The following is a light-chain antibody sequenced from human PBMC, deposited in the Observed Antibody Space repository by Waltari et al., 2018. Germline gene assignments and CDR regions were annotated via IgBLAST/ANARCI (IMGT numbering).Light chain of an antibody. CDR1: QTITVY. Sequence: DVQMTQSTSPLSASVEDRVTITCRASQTITVYLNWYQHKFGKAPKLLIYAASNLQSGVPSRFSGGGSGTVFTLTINSLQHEDFATYYCQQTYTNTPTFGQGTRVEVK. J-gene: IGKJ1*01. V-gene: IGKV1-39*01. CDR2: AAS. CDR3: QQTYTNTPT.